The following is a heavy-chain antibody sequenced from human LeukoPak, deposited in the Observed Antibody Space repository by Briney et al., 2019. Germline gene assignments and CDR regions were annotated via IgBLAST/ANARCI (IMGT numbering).Heavy chain of an antibody. Sequence: GGSLRLSCAASGFTFSSYSMSWVRQAPGKGLEWVSVISGNGGDTFYADSVKGRFTISRDNSKHTLYLQMNSLRVEDTAVYYCAKDRTLVGGSTRSYDYWGQGTLVTVSS. J-gene: IGHJ4*02. CDR1: GFTFSSYS. CDR3: AKDRTLVGGSTRSYDY. V-gene: IGHV3-23*01. CDR2: ISGNGGDT. D-gene: IGHD1-26*01.